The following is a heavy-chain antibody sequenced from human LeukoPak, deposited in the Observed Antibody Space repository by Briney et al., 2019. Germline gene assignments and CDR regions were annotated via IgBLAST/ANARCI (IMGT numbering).Heavy chain of an antibody. D-gene: IGHD3-10*01. J-gene: IGHJ4*02. CDR1: GYTLTELS. CDR3: ATGYYYGSGSYL. CDR2: FNPEDGET. Sequence: GASVKVSCKVSGYTLTELSMHWVRQAPGKGPEWMGGFNPEDGETIYAQKFQGRVTMTEDTSTDTAYMELSSLRSEDTAVYYCATGYYYGSGSYLWGQGTLVTVSS. V-gene: IGHV1-24*01.